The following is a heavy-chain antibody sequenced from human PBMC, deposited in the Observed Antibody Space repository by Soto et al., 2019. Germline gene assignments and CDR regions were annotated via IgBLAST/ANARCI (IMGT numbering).Heavy chain of an antibody. J-gene: IGHJ4*02. Sequence: QVQLQESVPRLVQPSETLSLTCSVSGGSVSSDSYYWSWIRQPPGAGLEWLGYIYFSGTTNYNPSLESGVTIFVDSSKNQFSLKLSSATAADTALYYSARSPDSGESVDYWGQGTLVAVSS. V-gene: IGHV4-61*01. CDR1: GGSVSSDSYY. CDR2: IYFSGTT. CDR3: ARSPDSGESVDY. D-gene: IGHD4-17*01.